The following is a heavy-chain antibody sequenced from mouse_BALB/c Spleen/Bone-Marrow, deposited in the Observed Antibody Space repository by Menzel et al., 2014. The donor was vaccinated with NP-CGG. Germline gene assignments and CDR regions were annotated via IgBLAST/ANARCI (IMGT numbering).Heavy chain of an antibody. CDR3: ARGGDYGFMDY. J-gene: IGHJ4*01. CDR2: INPGSGGT. D-gene: IGHD1-2*01. V-gene: IGHV1-54*01. CDR1: GYAFTNYL. Sequence: VQLQQSGAELVRPGTSVKVSCKAFGYAFTNYLIEWVEQRPGQGLEWIGVINPGSGGTNYNEKFKGKATLTADKSSSTAYMQLSSLTSDDSAVYFCARGGDYGFMDYWGQGTSVTVSS.